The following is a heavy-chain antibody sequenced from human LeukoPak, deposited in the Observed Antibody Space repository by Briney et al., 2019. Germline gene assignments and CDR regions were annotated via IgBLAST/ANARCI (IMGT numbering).Heavy chain of an antibody. CDR1: GFTFSSYS. D-gene: IGHD3-16*02. CDR2: ISSSSSTI. CDR3: ARDIRGWFYDHVWGSYRPDAFDI. V-gene: IGHV3-48*01. J-gene: IGHJ3*02. Sequence: GGSLRLSCAASGFTFSSYSMNWVRQAPGKGLEWVSYISSSSSTIYYADSVKGRFTISRDNAKNSLYLQMNSLRAEDTAVYYCARDIRGWFYDHVWGSYRPDAFDIWGQGTMVTVSS.